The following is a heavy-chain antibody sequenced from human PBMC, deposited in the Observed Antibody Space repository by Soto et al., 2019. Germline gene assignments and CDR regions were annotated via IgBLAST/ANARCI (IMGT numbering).Heavy chain of an antibody. CDR2: ISAYNGNT. D-gene: IGHD3-9*01. J-gene: IGHJ5*02. V-gene: IGHV1-18*04. Sequence: GASVKVSGKASGYTFTSYGISWVRQAPGQGLELVGWISAYNGNTKYAQNFQGRVTMTTDTSTSTVYMELRRLRSDDTAVYYCARDVLIGYLNRIDPWGQGTLVTVSS. CDR1: GYTFTSYG. CDR3: ARDVLIGYLNRIDP.